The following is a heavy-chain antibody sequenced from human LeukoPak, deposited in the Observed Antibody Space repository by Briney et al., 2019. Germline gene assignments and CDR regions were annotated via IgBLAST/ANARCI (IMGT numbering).Heavy chain of an antibody. D-gene: IGHD3-22*01. CDR3: ARGTNHYYDSSGYSRNFDY. CDR1: GYTFTSYY. CDR2: INPSGGST. J-gene: IGHJ4*02. V-gene: IGHV1-46*01. Sequence: SVKVSXXASGYTFTSYYMHWVRQAPGQGLEWMGIINPSGGSTSYAQKFQGRVTMTRDTSTSTVYMELSSLRSEDTAVYYCARGTNHYYDSSGYSRNFDYWGQGTLVTVSS.